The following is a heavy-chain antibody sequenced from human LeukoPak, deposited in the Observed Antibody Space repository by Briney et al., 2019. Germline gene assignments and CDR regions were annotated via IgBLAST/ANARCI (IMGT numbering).Heavy chain of an antibody. CDR3: AKMHIVVVPAAHDAFDI. CDR2: ISGSGGST. V-gene: IGHV3-23*01. D-gene: IGHD2-2*01. Sequence: GGSLRLSCAASGFTFSSYAMSWVRQAPGKGLEWVSAISGSGGSTYYADSVKGRFTISRDNSKSTLYLQMNSLRAEDTAVYYCAKMHIVVVPAAHDAFDIWGQGTMVTVSS. J-gene: IGHJ3*02. CDR1: GFTFSSYA.